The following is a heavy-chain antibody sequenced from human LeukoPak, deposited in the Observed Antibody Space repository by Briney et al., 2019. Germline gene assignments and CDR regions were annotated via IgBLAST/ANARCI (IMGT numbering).Heavy chain of an antibody. Sequence: GGSLRLSCAASGFTFSSYAMDWVRQAPGKGLEWVSGLSGNGGNQYYADSVKGRFTISRDNSKNTLFLQMNSLRAEDTAIYYCARDPNGSGPDFDCWGQGTLVTVSS. V-gene: IGHV3-23*01. CDR1: GFTFSSYA. CDR2: LSGNGGNQ. CDR3: ARDPNGSGPDFDC. D-gene: IGHD3-10*01. J-gene: IGHJ4*02.